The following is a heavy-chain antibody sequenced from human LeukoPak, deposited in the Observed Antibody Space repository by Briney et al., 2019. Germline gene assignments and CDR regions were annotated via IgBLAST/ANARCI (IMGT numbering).Heavy chain of an antibody. Sequence: SETLSLTCTVSGGSISSSSYYWGWIRQPPGKGLEWIGSIYYSGSTYYNPSLKSRVTISVDTSKNQFSPKLSSVTAADTAVYYCARARGYSYGYRWFDYWGQGTLVTVSS. J-gene: IGHJ4*02. CDR3: ARARGYSYGYRWFDY. V-gene: IGHV4-39*01. CDR2: IYYSGST. CDR1: GGSISSSSYY. D-gene: IGHD5-18*01.